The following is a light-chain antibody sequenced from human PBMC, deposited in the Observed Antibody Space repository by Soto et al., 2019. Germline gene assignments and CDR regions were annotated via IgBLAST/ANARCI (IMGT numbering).Light chain of an antibody. CDR1: SSDIGGHIS. CDR2: DVS. Sequence: QSALTQPRSVSGSPGQSVTISCTGTSSDIGGHISVSWFQQPPGNAPKLMIYDVSKRPSGVPDRFSGSKSGTTASLTISGLQAEAEADYYSCSSAGAVYVFGTGTKLTVL. V-gene: IGLV2-11*01. J-gene: IGLJ1*01. CDR3: CSSAGAVYV.